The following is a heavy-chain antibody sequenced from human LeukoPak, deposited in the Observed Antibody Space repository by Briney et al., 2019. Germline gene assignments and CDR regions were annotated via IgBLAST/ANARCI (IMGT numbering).Heavy chain of an antibody. V-gene: IGHV1-58*01. CDR2: IVVGSGNT. J-gene: IGHJ4*02. CDR3: TSDPTFYSGRYCFDY. CDR1: GFTFSNSA. Sequence: ASVKVSCKASGFTFSNSAVQWVRQARGQRLEWIGWIVVGSGNTNYAQKFQERVTITRDMSTSTAYMELSSLRSEDTAVYYCTSDPTFYSGRYCFDYWGQGTLVAVSS. D-gene: IGHD1-26*01.